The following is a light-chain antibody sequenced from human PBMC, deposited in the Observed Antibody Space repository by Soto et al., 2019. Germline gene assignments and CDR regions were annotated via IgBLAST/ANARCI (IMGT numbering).Light chain of an antibody. J-gene: IGKJ1*01. CDR2: DAS. Sequence: DIQMTHSPSTLSASVGDRVTITCRASQSISSWLAWYQQKPGKAPKLLIYDASSLESGVPSRFSGSGSGKEFTLTISSLQPDDFPTYYCQQYNSYHRTFGHGVKVDI. CDR3: QQYNSYHRT. V-gene: IGKV1-5*01. CDR1: QSISSW.